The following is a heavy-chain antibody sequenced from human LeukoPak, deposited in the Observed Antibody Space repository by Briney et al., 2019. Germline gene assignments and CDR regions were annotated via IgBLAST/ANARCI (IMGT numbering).Heavy chain of an antibody. J-gene: IGHJ4*02. CDR2: ISPSADRT. D-gene: IGHD3-22*01. CDR1: GFTFSSYA. Sequence: GGSLRLSCAASGFTFSSYAMSWVRQAPGKGLEWVSFISPSADRTSNADSVEGRFTISRDNPRNMLYLQMNSLRDEDTAVYYCAIMHGYYDGSGYWVQWGQGTLVTVFS. V-gene: IGHV3-23*01. CDR3: AIMHGYYDGSGYWVQ.